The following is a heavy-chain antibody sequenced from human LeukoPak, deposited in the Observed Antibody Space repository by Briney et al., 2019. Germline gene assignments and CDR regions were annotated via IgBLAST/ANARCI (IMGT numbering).Heavy chain of an antibody. D-gene: IGHD6-6*01. Sequence: GGSLRLSCAASGFTFRNYEMNWVRQASGKGLEWVSYISGGGETTYYADSARGRFTISRDNAKNSLYLHVNSLRAEDTAVYYCAREPDTSSSDYFDYWGQGTLVTVSS. CDR1: GFTFRNYE. CDR2: ISGGGETT. V-gene: IGHV3-48*03. CDR3: AREPDTSSSDYFDY. J-gene: IGHJ4*02.